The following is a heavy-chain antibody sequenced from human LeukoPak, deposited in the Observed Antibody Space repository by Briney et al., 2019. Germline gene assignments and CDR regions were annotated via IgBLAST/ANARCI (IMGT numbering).Heavy chain of an antibody. Sequence: ASVKVSCKASGYSFTGYYIHWVRQAPGQGLEWMGWINPNSGGTNYAQKFQGRVTMTRDTSISTAYMELSRLRSDDTAVYYCARVYHWFDPWGQGTLVTVSS. J-gene: IGHJ5*02. CDR1: GYSFTGYY. CDR2: INPNSGGT. D-gene: IGHD5/OR15-5a*01. CDR3: ARVYHWFDP. V-gene: IGHV1-2*02.